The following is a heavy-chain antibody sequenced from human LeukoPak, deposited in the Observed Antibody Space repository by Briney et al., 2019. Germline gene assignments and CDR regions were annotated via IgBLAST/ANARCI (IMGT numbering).Heavy chain of an antibody. V-gene: IGHV3-30*18. CDR1: GFTFSSYG. CDR3: AKGEPESYYDILTGRSTGAFDI. D-gene: IGHD3-9*01. J-gene: IGHJ3*02. CDR2: ISYDGSNK. Sequence: GGSLRLSCAASGFTFSSYGMHWVRQAPGKGLEWVAVISYDGSNKYYADSVKGRFTISRDNSKNTLYLQMNSLRAEDTAVYYCAKGEPESYYDILTGRSTGAFDIWGQGKMVTVSS.